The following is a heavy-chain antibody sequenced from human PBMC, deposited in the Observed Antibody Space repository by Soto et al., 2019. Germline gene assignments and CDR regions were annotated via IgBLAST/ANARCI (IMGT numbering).Heavy chain of an antibody. Sequence: QGTLKESGPTLVKPTQTLTLTCSFSGFSLSTSGVGVGWIRQSPGKALEWLALIYWSGDEHYRPSLKSRLTIIKDTSKKHVVLIMTDMDLVDTATYYCARGLATLPVFAFDIWGQGTMVTVSS. CDR1: GFSLSTSGVG. J-gene: IGHJ3*02. CDR2: IYWSGDE. D-gene: IGHD6-6*01. CDR3: ARGLATLPVFAFDI. V-gene: IGHV2-5*01.